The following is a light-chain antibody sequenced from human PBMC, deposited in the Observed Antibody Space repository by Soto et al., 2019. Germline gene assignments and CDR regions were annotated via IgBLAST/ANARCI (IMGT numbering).Light chain of an antibody. V-gene: IGKV3-20*01. J-gene: IGKJ2*01. CDR1: QSVGSNY. Sequence: EIVLTQSPGTLSLSPGERATLSCRASQSVGSNYLAWYQLKPGQAPRLLIYAASSRATGIPDRFSGSGSGTDFTLTISRLEPEDFAVHYCQQYGTSPPRTFGQGTKLEIK. CDR2: AAS. CDR3: QQYGTSPPRT.